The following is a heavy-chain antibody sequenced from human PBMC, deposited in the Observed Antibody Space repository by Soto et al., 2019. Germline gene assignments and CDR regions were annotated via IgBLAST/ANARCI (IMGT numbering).Heavy chain of an antibody. D-gene: IGHD2-2*01. CDR3: AHRATVVPAAINGWCWFDP. V-gene: IGHV2-5*02. J-gene: IGHJ5*02. CDR2: IYWDDDK. Sequence: QITLKESGPTLVNPTQTLTLTCTFSGFSLSTSGVGVGWIRQPPGKALEWLALIYWDDDKRYSPSLKSRLTITKDASKNQVVLTRNNMDPVDTATYYRAHRATVVPAAINGWCWFDPWGQGTLVTVSS. CDR1: GFSLSTSGVG.